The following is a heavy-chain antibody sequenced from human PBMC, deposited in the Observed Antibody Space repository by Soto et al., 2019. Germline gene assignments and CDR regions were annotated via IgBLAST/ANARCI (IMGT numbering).Heavy chain of an antibody. D-gene: IGHD1-1*01. J-gene: IGHJ4*02. CDR3: ARRRYGNY. CDR2: ISAHNGNT. Sequence: QVHLVQSGAEVKKPGASVKVSCKGSGYAFTTYGITWVRQAPGQGLEWMGWISAHNGNTNYAQKFQGRVTVTRDTSTSTAYMEVRSLRTDDTVVYYCARRRYGNYWGQGSLVTVSS. CDR1: GYAFTTYG. V-gene: IGHV1-18*01.